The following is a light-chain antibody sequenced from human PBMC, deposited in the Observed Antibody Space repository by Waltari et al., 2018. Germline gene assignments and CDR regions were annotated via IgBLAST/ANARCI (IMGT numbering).Light chain of an antibody. V-gene: IGKV3-20*01. J-gene: IGKJ4*01. CDR3: QQYGSSPLT. CDR2: GAS. CDR1: QSVSSSY. Sequence: EIVLTKSPGTLSLSPGERATLSCRASQSVSSSYLAWYQQKPGQAPRLLIYGASSRATGIPDRFSGSGSGTDFTLTISRLEPEDFAVYYCQQYGSSPLTFGGGTKVEIK.